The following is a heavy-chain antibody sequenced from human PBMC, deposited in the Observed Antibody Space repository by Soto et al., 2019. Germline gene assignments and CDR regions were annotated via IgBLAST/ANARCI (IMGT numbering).Heavy chain of an antibody. CDR2: CDPEDGET. J-gene: IGHJ4*02. Sequence: ASVKVSCKVSGYTLTELSMHWVRQAPGKGLEWMGVCDPEDGETIYAQKFQGRVTMTEDTSTDTAYMELSSLRSEDTAVYYCATELWSSSWYAFDYCGEGTLVTVSS. CDR3: ATELWSSSWYAFDY. D-gene: IGHD6-13*01. CDR1: GYTLTELS. V-gene: IGHV1-24*01.